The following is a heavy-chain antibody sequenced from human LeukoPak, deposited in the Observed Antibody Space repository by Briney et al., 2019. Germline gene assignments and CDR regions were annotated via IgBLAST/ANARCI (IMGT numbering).Heavy chain of an antibody. Sequence: GGSLRLSCAASGFTFSSYAMHWVRQAPGKGLEYVSAISSNGGSTYYANSVKGRFTISRDNSKNTLYLQMGSLRAEDMAVYYCARVVLVRGVMRMMDVWGKGTTVTISS. V-gene: IGHV3-64*01. CDR1: GFTFSSYA. D-gene: IGHD3-10*01. J-gene: IGHJ6*04. CDR2: ISSNGGST. CDR3: ARVVLVRGVMRMMDV.